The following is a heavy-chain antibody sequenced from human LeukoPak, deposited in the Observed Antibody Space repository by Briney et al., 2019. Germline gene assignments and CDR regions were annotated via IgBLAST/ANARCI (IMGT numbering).Heavy chain of an antibody. CDR1: GFTFTNYA. J-gene: IGHJ4*02. CDR2: ISYDGSNK. Sequence: GGPLRLSCGASGFTFTNYAMSWVRQAPGKGLEWVAVISYDGSNKYYADSVKGRFTISRDNSKNTLYLQMNSLRAEDTAVYYCAKGEGNPNYFDYWGQGTLVTVSS. CDR3: AKGEGNPNYFDY. V-gene: IGHV3-30*18.